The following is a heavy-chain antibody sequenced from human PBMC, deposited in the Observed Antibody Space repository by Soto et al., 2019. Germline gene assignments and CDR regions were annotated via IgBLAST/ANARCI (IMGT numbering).Heavy chain of an antibody. CDR1: GFTFSSYW. D-gene: IGHD3-16*01. Sequence: GGSLRLSCAASGFTFSSYWMSWVRQAPGKGLEWVTNIKQDGSEKYYVDSVKGRFTISRDNAKNSLDLQMNSLRAEDTAVYYCASYADNQDAFDIWGQGTMVTVSS. CDR2: IKQDGSEK. J-gene: IGHJ3*02. V-gene: IGHV3-7*03. CDR3: ASYADNQDAFDI.